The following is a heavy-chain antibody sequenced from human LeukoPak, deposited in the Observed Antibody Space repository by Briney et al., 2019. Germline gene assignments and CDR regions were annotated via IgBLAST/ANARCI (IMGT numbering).Heavy chain of an antibody. CDR1: GFTFSDSA. CDR3: AKFIAAAGTPPSDY. V-gene: IGHV3-30*18. J-gene: IGHJ4*02. CDR2: ISYDGSNK. D-gene: IGHD6-13*01. Sequence: PGGSLRLSCAASGFTFSDSAMDWVRQAPGKGLEWVAVISYDGSNKYYADSVKGRFTISRDNSKNTLYLQMNSLRAEDTAVYYCAKFIAAAGTPPSDYWGQGTLVTVSS.